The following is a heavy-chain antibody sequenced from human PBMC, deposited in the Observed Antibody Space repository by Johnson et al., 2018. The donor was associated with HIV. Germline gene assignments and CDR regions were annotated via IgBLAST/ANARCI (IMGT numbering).Heavy chain of an antibody. D-gene: IGHD3-10*01. J-gene: IGHJ3*02. CDR2: IYSGGST. CDR1: GFTVSSNY. V-gene: IGHV3-53*01. Sequence: VQLVESGGGLIQPGGSLRLSCAASGFTVSSNYMSWVRQAPGKGLEWVSVIYSGGSTYYADSVKGRLTISRDNSKNTLYLQMNSLRAEDTALYFCAKDNGKYYYGSGSLDAFDIWGQGTMVTVSS. CDR3: AKDNGKYYYGSGSLDAFDI.